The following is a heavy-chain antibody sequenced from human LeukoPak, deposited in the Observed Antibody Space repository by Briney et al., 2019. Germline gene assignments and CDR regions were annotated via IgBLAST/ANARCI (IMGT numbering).Heavy chain of an antibody. V-gene: IGHV3-7*01. CDR3: ARAGWDIVVVPAANNYGMDV. D-gene: IGHD2-2*01. CDR2: MKEDGSEI. J-gene: IGHJ6*02. Sequence: QTGGSLRLSCAASGFDFNVQTMSWVRQAPGKGLAWVTRMKEDGSEIYYVDSVKGRFTISRDNSKNSLYLQMNSLRAEDTAVYYCARAGWDIVVVPAANNYGMDVWGQGTTVTVSS. CDR1: GFDFNVQT.